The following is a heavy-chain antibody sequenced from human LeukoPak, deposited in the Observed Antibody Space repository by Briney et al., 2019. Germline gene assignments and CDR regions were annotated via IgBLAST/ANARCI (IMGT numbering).Heavy chain of an antibody. CDR1: GGSISNKY. Sequence: PSETLSLTCTVSGGSISNKYWSWIRQPPGKGLEWIGYIYYSGSTNYNPSLKSRVTISVDTSKNQFSLKLSSVTAADTAVYYCARVHYYDNSGYWFFDYWGQGTLVTVSS. V-gene: IGHV4-59*01. J-gene: IGHJ4*02. CDR2: IYYSGST. D-gene: IGHD3-22*01. CDR3: ARVHYYDNSGYWFFDY.